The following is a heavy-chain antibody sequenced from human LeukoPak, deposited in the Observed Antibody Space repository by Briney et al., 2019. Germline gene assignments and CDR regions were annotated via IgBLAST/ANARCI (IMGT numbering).Heavy chain of an antibody. CDR2: IYLYGTT. CDR3: ARQKWEQQGRDYYFNGLDV. CDR1: IGSISSSKW. V-gene: IGHV4-4*02. D-gene: IGHD1/OR15-1a*01. J-gene: IGHJ6*02. Sequence: SETLSLTCSVSIGSISSSKWWSWVRQSPVKGLGWIGEIYLYGTTNYNPSFTSRVTMSVDRSRNQFFLKLTSVTAADTAVYYCARQKWEQQGRDYYFNGLDVWGPGTTVIVSS.